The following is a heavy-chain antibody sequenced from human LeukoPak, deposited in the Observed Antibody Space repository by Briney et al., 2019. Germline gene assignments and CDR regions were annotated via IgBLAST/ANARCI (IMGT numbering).Heavy chain of an antibody. D-gene: IGHD5-24*01. J-gene: IGHJ3*02. Sequence: YPSETLSLTCTVSGGSISSSSYYWGWIRQPPGKGLEWIGSIYYSGSTYYNPSLKSRVTMSVDTSKNQFSLRLNSVTAVDTAVYFCARARRRRLQSDGGSFFEIWGQGIMVTVSS. V-gene: IGHV4-39*07. CDR1: GGSISSSSYY. CDR3: ARARRRRLQSDGGSFFEI. CDR2: IYYSGST.